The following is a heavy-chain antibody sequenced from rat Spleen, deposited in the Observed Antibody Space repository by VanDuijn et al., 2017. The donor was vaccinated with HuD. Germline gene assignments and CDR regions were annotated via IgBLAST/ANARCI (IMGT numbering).Heavy chain of an antibody. CDR2: ISHDGSST. CDR1: GFTFSNYY. J-gene: IGHJ3*01. CDR3: ARLGTEAIGNWFSY. V-gene: IGHV5-25*01. Sequence: EGQVVESGGGLVQPGRSMKLSCAASGFTFSNYYMAWVRQAPTKGLEWVASISHDGSSTYYRDSVKGRFTISRDNAKSTLYLQMDSLRSEDTATYYCARLGTEAIGNWFSYWGQGTLVSVSS. D-gene: IGHD1-11*01.